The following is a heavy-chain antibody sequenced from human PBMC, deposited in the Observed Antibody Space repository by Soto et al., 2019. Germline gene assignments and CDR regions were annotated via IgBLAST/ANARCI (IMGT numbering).Heavy chain of an antibody. V-gene: IGHV3-48*01. J-gene: IGHJ6*02. Sequence: GGSLRLSCAASGFTFSSYSMNWVRQAPGKGLEWVSYISSSSSTIYYADSVKGRFTISRDNAKNSLYLQMNSLRGEDTAVYYCARKSYGMDVWGQGTTVTVSS. CDR1: GFTFSSYS. CDR3: ARKSYGMDV. CDR2: ISSSSSTI.